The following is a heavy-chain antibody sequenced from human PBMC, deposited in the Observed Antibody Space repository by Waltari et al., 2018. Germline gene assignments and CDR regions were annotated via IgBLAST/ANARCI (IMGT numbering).Heavy chain of an antibody. V-gene: IGHV3-7*01. CDR1: GSTFSSYW. D-gene: IGHD5-18*01. Sequence: EVQLVESGGGLVQPGGSLRLSCAASGSTFSSYWMSWVRQAPGKGLEWVANIKQDGSEKYYVDSVKGRFTISRDNAKNSLYLQMNSLRAEDTAVYYCARDGEYSYGYVDYWGQGTLVTVSS. CDR3: ARDGEYSYGYVDY. J-gene: IGHJ4*02. CDR2: IKQDGSEK.